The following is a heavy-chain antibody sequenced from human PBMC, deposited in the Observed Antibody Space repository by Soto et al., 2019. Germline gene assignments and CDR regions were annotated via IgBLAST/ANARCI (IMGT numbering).Heavy chain of an antibody. CDR2: IFHTGTT. Sequence: SETLSLTCTVSGEYISSGYHWAWIRQPPGKGLEWIASIFHTGTTYYNPSFKSRVTISVDTSANQFALKLNSVTAADSAVYYCARVLIEGFDPWGQGTLVTVSS. J-gene: IGHJ5*02. CDR1: GEYISSGYH. CDR3: ARVLIEGFDP. V-gene: IGHV4-38-2*02. D-gene: IGHD2-21*01.